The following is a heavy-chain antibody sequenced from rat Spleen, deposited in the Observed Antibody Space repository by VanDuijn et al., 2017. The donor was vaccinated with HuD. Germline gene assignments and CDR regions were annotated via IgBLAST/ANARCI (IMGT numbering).Heavy chain of an antibody. CDR1: GFSLTSNG. CDR3: ARHAYGGYEAFDY. Sequence: QVQLKESGPGLMQPSETLSLTCTVSGFSLTSNGVGWVRQPLGKGLVWMGTIWAGGSTNYNSAVQSRLSISRDTSKSQLFLKVTSLQPEDTGTYYCARHAYGGYEAFDYWGQGVMVTVSS. D-gene: IGHD1-11*01. J-gene: IGHJ2*01. V-gene: IGHV2-72*01. CDR2: IWAGGST.